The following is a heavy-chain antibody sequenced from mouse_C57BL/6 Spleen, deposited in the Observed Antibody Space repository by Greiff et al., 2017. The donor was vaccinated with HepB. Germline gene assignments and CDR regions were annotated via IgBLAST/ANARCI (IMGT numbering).Heavy chain of an antibody. V-gene: IGHV1-5*01. CDR3: TRSDIDYGFLDD. Sequence: EVKLQESGPVLARPGASVKMSCKTSGYTFTSYWMHWVKQRPGQGLEWIGAIYPGNSDTSYNQKFKGKAKLTAVTSASTAYMELSSLTNEDSAVYYCTRSDIDYGFLDDWGQGTTLTVSS. CDR1: GYTFTSYW. D-gene: IGHD2-2*01. J-gene: IGHJ2*01. CDR2: IYPGNSDT.